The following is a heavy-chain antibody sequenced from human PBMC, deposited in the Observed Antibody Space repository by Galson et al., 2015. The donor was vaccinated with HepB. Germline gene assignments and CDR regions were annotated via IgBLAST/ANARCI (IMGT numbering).Heavy chain of an antibody. CDR1: GFTFSSYA. CDR2: IPYDGSYK. J-gene: IGHJ4*02. D-gene: IGHD6-19*01. Sequence: SLRLSCAASGFTFSSYAMHWVRQAPGKGLQWVAIIPYDGSYKYYADSVKGRFTISRDNSKNTLYLQMSSLRAEDTAVYYCAGEGMAGTHDYWCQGTLITVSS. CDR3: AGEGMAGTHDY. V-gene: IGHV3-30-3*01.